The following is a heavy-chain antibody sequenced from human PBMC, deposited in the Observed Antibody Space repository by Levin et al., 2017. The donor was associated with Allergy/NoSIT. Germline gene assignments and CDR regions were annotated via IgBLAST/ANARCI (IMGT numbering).Heavy chain of an antibody. Sequence: PSETLSLTCAVYGGSFSGYYWSWIRQPPGKGLEWIGEINHSGSTNYNPSLKSRVTISVDTSKNQFSLKLSSVTAADTAVYYCARGNYGSGSYRTYYSRTYYMDVWGKGTTVTVSS. V-gene: IGHV4-34*01. CDR3: ARGNYGSGSYRTYYSRTYYMDV. CDR2: INHSGST. J-gene: IGHJ6*03. CDR1: GGSFSGYY. D-gene: IGHD3-10*01.